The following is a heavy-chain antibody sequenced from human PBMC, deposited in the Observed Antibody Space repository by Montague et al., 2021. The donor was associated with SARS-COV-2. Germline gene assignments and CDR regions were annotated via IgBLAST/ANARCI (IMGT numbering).Heavy chain of an antibody. V-gene: IGHV4-59*13. CDR2: IYYSGST. D-gene: IGHD3-22*01. CDR3: ARDSHYYDSSGHFDY. CDR1: GSSISSYY. Sequence: SETLSLTCTVSGSSISSYYWSWFRQPPGKGLEWIRYIYYSGSTNYNPSLKSRVTISVDTSKNQFSLKLSSVTAADTAVYYCARDSHYYDSSGHFDYWGQGTLVTVSS. J-gene: IGHJ4*02.